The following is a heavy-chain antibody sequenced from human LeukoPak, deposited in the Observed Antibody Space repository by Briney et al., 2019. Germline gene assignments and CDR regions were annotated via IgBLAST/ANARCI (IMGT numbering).Heavy chain of an antibody. CDR1: GLTFSSYA. D-gene: IGHD3-10*01. CDR2: ISGSGGST. V-gene: IGHV3-23*01. J-gene: IGHJ4*02. Sequence: GGSLRLSCAASGLTFSSYAMSWVRQAPGKGLEWVSAISGSGGSTYYADSVKGRFTISRDNSKNTLYLQMNSLRAEDTAVYYCAKVKGSGSYYNPYYFDYWGQGTLVTVSS. CDR3: AKVKGSGSYYNPYYFDY.